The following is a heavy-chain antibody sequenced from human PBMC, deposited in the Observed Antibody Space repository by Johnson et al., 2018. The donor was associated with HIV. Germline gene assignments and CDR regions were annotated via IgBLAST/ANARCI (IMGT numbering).Heavy chain of an antibody. CDR1: GFTFSGYA. CDR3: ANLLTTVTSRWRSALDI. CDR2: ISGSGGST. D-gene: IGHD4-17*01. V-gene: IGHV3-23*04. J-gene: IGHJ3*02. Sequence: VQLVESGGGLVQPGGSLRLSCAASGFTFSGYAMSWVRQAPGKGLDWVSTISGSGGSTYSADSVKGRFTISRDNSENTLYLQMYGLRADDTAVYYCANLLTTVTSRWRSALDIWGQGTMVTVSS.